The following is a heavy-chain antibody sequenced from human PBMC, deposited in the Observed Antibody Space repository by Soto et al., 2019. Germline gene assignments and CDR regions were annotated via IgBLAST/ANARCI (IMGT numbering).Heavy chain of an antibody. CDR2: IIPIFGTA. V-gene: IGHV1-69*01. D-gene: IGHD1-1*01. CDR1: GGTFSSYA. J-gene: IGHJ5*02. Sequence: QVQLVQSGAEVKKPGSSVKVSCKASGGTFSSYAISWVRQAPGQGLEWMGGIIPIFGTANYAQKFQGRVTITADESTSTDYMELSSLRSEDTAVYYCARGANWKDWEWFDPWGQGTLVTVSS. CDR3: ARGANWKDWEWFDP.